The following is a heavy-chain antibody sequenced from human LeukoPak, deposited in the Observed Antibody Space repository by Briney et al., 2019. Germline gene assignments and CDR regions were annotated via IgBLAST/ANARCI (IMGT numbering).Heavy chain of an antibody. V-gene: IGHV3-74*01. J-gene: IGHJ6*02. CDR2: ISGDGSLI. CDR3: ASLLTPYHGSGGGGMDV. D-gene: IGHD3-10*01. Sequence: GGSLRLSCAASGFTFSTHWMYWVRQAPGRELVWVSRISGDGSLISYADSVKGRFIISRDNAKDTLYLQMTSLRVEDTAVYSCASLLTPYHGSGGGGMDVWGQGTTVTVSS. CDR1: GFTFSTHW.